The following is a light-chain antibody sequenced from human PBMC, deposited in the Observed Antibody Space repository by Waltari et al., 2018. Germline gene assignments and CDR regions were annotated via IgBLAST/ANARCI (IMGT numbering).Light chain of an antibody. J-gene: IGKJ2*01. CDR3: QKYYENPRT. V-gene: IGKV4-1*01. Sequence: EIVMTQYPESLGVSLGERATINCKSSQTLLYNSNNKNYLAWYQQKPGQPPRLLIYWASSRDSGVPDRFSGSGSGTDFTLTISSLQAEDVAVYYCQKYYENPRTFGQGTRLEIK. CDR1: QTLLYNSNNKNY. CDR2: WAS.